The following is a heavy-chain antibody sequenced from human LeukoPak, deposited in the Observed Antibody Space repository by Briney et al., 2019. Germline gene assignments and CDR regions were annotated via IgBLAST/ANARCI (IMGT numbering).Heavy chain of an antibody. CDR1: GGSISSGDYY. V-gene: IGHV4-30-4*01. CDR3: ARVWTTWGFDY. J-gene: IGHJ4*02. Sequence: SETLSLTCTVSGGSISSGDYYWSWIRQPPGKGLEWIGYIYYSGSTYYNPSLKSRVTISVDTSKNQFSLSLSSVTAADTAVYYCARVWTTWGFDYWGQGTLVTVSS. D-gene: IGHD3/OR15-3a*01. CDR2: IYYSGST.